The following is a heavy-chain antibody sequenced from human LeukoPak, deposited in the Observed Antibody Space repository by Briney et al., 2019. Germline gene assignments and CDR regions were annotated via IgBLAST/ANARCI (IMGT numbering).Heavy chain of an antibody. Sequence: GGSLRLSCAASGFIFSNYAMSWVRQAPGKGLEWVSGISDSGGSTYYADSVKGRFTISRDNSKNTLYLQMNSLRAEDTAVYYCANTYQRYYYDSSGYAQFDYWGQGTLVTVSS. V-gene: IGHV3-23*01. CDR3: ANTYQRYYYDSSGYAQFDY. CDR1: GFIFSNYA. D-gene: IGHD3-22*01. CDR2: ISDSGGST. J-gene: IGHJ4*02.